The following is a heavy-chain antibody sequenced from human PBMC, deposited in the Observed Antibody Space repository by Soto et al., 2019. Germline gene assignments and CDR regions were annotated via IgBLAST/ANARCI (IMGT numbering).Heavy chain of an antibody. CDR3: AKDRHPVGIRTVVG. Sequence: EVQQLESGGQLVQPGGSLRLSGAASGFTFNTYTMNWVRQAPAKGLEWVSGIYGDGSGTHYADSVKGRFTISRDKSKNMMDLQMNSLRSEDTAVYECAKDRHPVGIRTVVGWGQGTVFT. CDR2: IYGDGSGT. CDR1: GFTFNTYT. D-gene: IGHD3-22*01. J-gene: IGHJ4*02. V-gene: IGHV3-23*01.